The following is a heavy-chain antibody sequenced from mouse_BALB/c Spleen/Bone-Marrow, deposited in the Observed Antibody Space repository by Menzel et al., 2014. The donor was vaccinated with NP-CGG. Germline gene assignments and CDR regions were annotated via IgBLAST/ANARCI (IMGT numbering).Heavy chain of an antibody. CDR1: GYTFTDYE. CDR3: TRGWDAMDY. V-gene: IGHV1-15*01. J-gene: IGHJ4*01. Sequence: VQLQESGAELVRPGASVKLSCKALGYTFTDYEIHWVKQTPEHGLEWIGAINPGSGGTAYNQKFKGKATLTVDKSSNTAHMELSSLTSEDSAVYYCTRGWDAMDYWGQGTSVTVSS. D-gene: IGHD3-3*01. CDR2: INPGSGGT.